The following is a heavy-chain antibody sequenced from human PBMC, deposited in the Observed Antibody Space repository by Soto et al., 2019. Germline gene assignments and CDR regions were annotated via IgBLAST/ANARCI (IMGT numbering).Heavy chain of an antibody. Sequence: PGGSLRLSCAASGLHLIHPWITWVRHAAGKGREWVGRIKSKTDGGTADYAAPVKGRFTISRDDSKNTVYLKINSLKTEDTAVYYCTTGIYYDILTGSHNVDFWGQGTLVTVSS. CDR1: GLHLIHPW. J-gene: IGHJ1*01. V-gene: IGHV3-15*01. D-gene: IGHD3-9*01. CDR3: TTGIYYDILTGSHNVDF. CDR2: IKSKTDGGTA.